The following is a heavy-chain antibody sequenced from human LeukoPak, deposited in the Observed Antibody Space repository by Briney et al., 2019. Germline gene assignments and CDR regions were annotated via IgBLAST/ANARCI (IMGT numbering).Heavy chain of an antibody. Sequence: ASVKVSCKASGYTFTGYYMHWVRQAPGQGLEWMGWINPNSGGTNYAQKFQGRVTMTRDTSISTAYMELSRLRSDDTAVYYCARDRLGAIVVVPAITGYFDLWGRGTLVTVSS. V-gene: IGHV1-2*02. J-gene: IGHJ2*01. CDR3: ARDRLGAIVVVPAITGYFDL. CDR2: INPNSGGT. CDR1: GYTFTGYY. D-gene: IGHD2-2*01.